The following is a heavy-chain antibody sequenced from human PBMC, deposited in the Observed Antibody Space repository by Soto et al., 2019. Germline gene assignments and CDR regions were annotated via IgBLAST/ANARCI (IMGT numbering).Heavy chain of an antibody. Sequence: QVQVVQSGPEVRNPGTSVKVSCKTSGFTFTNSAVQWVRQARGQRLEWIGWIIVGSGNTNYLQNLQGRITITRDTATGTAYMELSGLRSEDTAMYYCAADIYSGGDCCHFDYWGKGTLVTVSS. V-gene: IGHV1-58*01. CDR2: IIVGSGNT. CDR3: AADIYSGGDCCHFDY. J-gene: IGHJ4*02. D-gene: IGHD2-21*02. CDR1: GFTFTNSA.